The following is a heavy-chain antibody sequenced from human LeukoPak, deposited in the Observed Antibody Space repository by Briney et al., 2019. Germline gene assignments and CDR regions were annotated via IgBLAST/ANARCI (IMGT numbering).Heavy chain of an antibody. J-gene: IGHJ4*02. V-gene: IGHV3-33*01. CDR3: ARSRRVRGVSGPDY. CDR1: GFIFSSYG. Sequence: GGSLRLSCAASGFIFSSYGMHWVRQGPGKGLEWVAVIWYDGSNKYYADSVKGRFTISRDNSKNTLYLQMNSLRAEDTAVYYCARSRRVRGVSGPDYWGQGTLVTVSS. CDR2: IWYDGSNK. D-gene: IGHD3-10*01.